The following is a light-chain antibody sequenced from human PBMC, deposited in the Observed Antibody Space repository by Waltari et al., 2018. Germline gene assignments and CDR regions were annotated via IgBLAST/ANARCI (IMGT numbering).Light chain of an antibody. CDR2: AAS. V-gene: IGKV1-39*01. CDR1: QTLTTY. Sequence: DIQLTQSPSYLSASVGDRVTINCRASQTLTTYLNWYQQRQGTAPKFLIYAASNLETGVPSRFSGGGSGTDFTLTISGLQPDDFATYYCQQSKEVPFTFGQGTKLEIK. CDR3: QQSKEVPFT. J-gene: IGKJ2*01.